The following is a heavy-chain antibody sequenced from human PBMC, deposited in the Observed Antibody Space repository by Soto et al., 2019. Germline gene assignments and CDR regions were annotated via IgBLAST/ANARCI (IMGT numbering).Heavy chain of an antibody. J-gene: IGHJ6*02. CDR3: ARDRLMATAGTARHYFGLDV. CDR2: IYYSGNT. CDR1: GGSIRSGGYY. Sequence: SETLSLTCTVSGGSIRSGGYYWSWVRQNPRRGLEWIGNIYYSGNTYYNPSLKSRLTISVDTSKNQFSLNLSSATAADTAVYYCARDRLMATAGTARHYFGLDVWGQGTTVTVSS. V-gene: IGHV4-31*03. D-gene: IGHD5-18*01.